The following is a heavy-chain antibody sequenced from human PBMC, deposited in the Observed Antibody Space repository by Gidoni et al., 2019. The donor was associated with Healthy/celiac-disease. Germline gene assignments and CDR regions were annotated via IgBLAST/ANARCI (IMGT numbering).Heavy chain of an antibody. D-gene: IGHD3-22*01. J-gene: IGHJ2*01. CDR1: GGSLSSGSYY. CDR2: LYTSGST. Sequence: QVQLQESGPGLVKPSQTLSLTCTVPGGSLSSGSYYWSWIRQPAGKGLEWIGSLYTSGSTNYNPSLKSRVTISVDTSKNQFSLKLSSVTAADTAVYYCARVPVSMIVDGWYFDLWGRGTLVTVSS. V-gene: IGHV4-61*02. CDR3: ARVPVSMIVDGWYFDL.